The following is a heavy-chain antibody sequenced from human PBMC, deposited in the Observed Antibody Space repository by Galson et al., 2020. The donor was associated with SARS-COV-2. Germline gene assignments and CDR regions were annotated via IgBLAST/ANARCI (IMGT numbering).Heavy chain of an antibody. Sequence: GESLKISCAASGFTFSDYYMSWIRQAPGKGLEWVSYISSSGSTIYYTDSVKGRFTISRDNAKNSLYLQMNSLRAEDTAVYYCARGSGIAARGVDYWGQGTLVTVSS. V-gene: IGHV3-11*04. J-gene: IGHJ4*02. CDR2: ISSSGSTI. D-gene: IGHD6-6*01. CDR1: GFTFSDYY. CDR3: ARGSGIAARGVDY.